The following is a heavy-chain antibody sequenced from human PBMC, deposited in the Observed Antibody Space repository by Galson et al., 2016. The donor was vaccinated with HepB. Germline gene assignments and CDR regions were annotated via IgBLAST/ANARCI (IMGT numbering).Heavy chain of an antibody. D-gene: IGHD6-13*01. Sequence: SLRLSCAASGFPFNNFAMSWVRQAPGKGLEWVSTISGDGINTHYADSVKGRFTISRDNSKNTLYLQMNSLRAEDTAIYYCAKADGYYRTWLFDSWGQGTLVTVSS. V-gene: IGHV3-23*01. CDR1: GFPFNNFA. CDR3: AKADGYYRTWLFDS. J-gene: IGHJ4*02. CDR2: ISGDGINT.